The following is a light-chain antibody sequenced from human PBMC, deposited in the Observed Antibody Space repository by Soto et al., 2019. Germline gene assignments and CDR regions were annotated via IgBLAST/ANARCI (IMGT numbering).Light chain of an antibody. J-gene: IGKJ2*01. Sequence: DIQMTQSPSSLSASVGDRVTITCRASQSISSYLNWYQGKPGKAPKLLIYDASSLQSGVPSRFSGSGSGKDFTLTISTLQPEDFATYYCQQSYSTPQTFGQGTKLEIK. CDR1: QSISSY. V-gene: IGKV1-39*01. CDR2: DAS. CDR3: QQSYSTPQT.